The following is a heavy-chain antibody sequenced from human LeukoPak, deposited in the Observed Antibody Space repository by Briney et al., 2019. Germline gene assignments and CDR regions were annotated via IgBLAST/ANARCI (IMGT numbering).Heavy chain of an antibody. Sequence: ASVKVSCKASGYTLTGYYMHWVRQAPGQGLEWMGWINPNSGGANYAQKFQGRVTMTRDTSISTAYMELSRLRSDDTAVYYCARESAMADKLDAFDIWGQGTMVTVSS. CDR3: ARESAMADKLDAFDI. CDR1: GYTLTGYY. D-gene: IGHD5-18*01. CDR2: INPNSGGA. J-gene: IGHJ3*02. V-gene: IGHV1-2*02.